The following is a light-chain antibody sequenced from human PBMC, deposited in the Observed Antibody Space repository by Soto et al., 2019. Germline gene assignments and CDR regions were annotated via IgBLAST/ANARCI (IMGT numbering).Light chain of an antibody. V-gene: IGLV2-23*01. CDR3: CSFAGSSTLV. Sequence: QSALTQPASVSGSPGQSITISCTGTSSDVGSYNLVSWYQQHLGKAPKLMIYEGSERPSGVSNRFSGSKSGNTASLTISGLQAEDEADYYCCSFAGSSTLVFGGGTQLTVL. CDR1: SSDVGSYNL. J-gene: IGLJ2*01. CDR2: EGS.